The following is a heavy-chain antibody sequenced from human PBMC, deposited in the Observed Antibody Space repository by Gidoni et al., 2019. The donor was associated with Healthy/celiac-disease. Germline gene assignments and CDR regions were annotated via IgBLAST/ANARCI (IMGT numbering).Heavy chain of an antibody. CDR3: AKDDTIFGVVITSLGDY. Sequence: EVQLLESGGGLVQPGGSLRLSCAAPGFTFSSYAMRWVRQAPGKGLEWVSAISGSGGITYYADSVKGRFTISRDKSKNTLYLQMNSLRAEDTAVYYCAKDDTIFGVVITSLGDYWGQGTLVTVSS. CDR2: ISGSGGIT. V-gene: IGHV3-23*01. J-gene: IGHJ4*02. D-gene: IGHD3-3*01. CDR1: GFTFSSYA.